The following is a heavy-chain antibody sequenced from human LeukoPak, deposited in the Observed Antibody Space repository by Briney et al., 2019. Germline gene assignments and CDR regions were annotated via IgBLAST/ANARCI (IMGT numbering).Heavy chain of an antibody. D-gene: IGHD4-17*01. V-gene: IGHV3-7*01. CDR3: ARGPDYGDRLGYFDY. CDR1: GFTFSRHW. Sequence: PGGSLRLSCAASGFTFSRHWMSWVRQAPGKGLEWVAKIKQDGSQYYVDSVKGRFIISRDNAKNSLYLQMNSLRAEDTAVYSCARGPDYGDRLGYFDYWGQGTLVTVSS. J-gene: IGHJ4*02. CDR2: IKQDGSQ.